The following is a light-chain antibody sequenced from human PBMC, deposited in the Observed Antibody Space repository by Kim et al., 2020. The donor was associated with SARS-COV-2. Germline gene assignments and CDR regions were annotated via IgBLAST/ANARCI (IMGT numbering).Light chain of an antibody. Sequence: ASIGDRVTITGRASQDIANSLAWYQQKPGKVPQVLIYAASTLQSGVPSRFSGSGSGTEFTLTIGSLQTEDVATYYCQKYNSAPWTFGPGTKVDIK. V-gene: IGKV1-27*01. J-gene: IGKJ1*01. CDR3: QKYNSAPWT. CDR2: AAS. CDR1: QDIANS.